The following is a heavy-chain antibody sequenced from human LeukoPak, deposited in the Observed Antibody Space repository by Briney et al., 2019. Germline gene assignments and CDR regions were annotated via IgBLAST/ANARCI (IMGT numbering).Heavy chain of an antibody. CDR1: GFTFSDYY. V-gene: IGHV3-11*04. CDR3: ARASGYSSSWYPSEYYYYMDV. J-gene: IGHJ6*03. CDR2: ISSSGSTI. D-gene: IGHD6-13*01. Sequence: GGSLRLSCAASGFTFSDYYMSWIRQAPGKGLEWVSYISSSGSTIYYADCVKGRFTISRDNAKNSLYLQMNSLRAEDTAVYYCARASGYSSSWYPSEYYYYMDVWGKGTTVTVSS.